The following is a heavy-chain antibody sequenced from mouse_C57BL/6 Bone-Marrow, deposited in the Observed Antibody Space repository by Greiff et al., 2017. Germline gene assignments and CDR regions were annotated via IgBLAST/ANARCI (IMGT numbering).Heavy chain of an antibody. V-gene: IGHV5-16*01. CDR1: GFTFSDYY. J-gene: IGHJ3*01. D-gene: IGHD1-1*01. CDR3: ARDGYYGFAY. Sequence: DVHLVESEGGLVQPGSSMKLSCTASGFTFSDYYMAWVRQVPENGLEWVANINYDGSSTYYLDSLKSRFIISRDNAKNILYLQMSSLKSEDTATYYCARDGYYGFAYWGQGTLVTVSA. CDR2: INYDGSST.